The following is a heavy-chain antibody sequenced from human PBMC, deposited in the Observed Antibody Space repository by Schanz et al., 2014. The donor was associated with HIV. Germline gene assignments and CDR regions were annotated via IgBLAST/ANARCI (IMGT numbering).Heavy chain of an antibody. J-gene: IGHJ6*02. Sequence: DVQLLESGGGLVQPGGSLRLSCTVSGFTFSRSAMTWVRQAPGKGLEWVSSIDIAGTLTYFADSVKGRFTISRDNSKSTLYLQMNSLRAEDTAVYYCANSGYCTSGVCYTRGYDTDVWGQGTTVTVSS. D-gene: IGHD2-8*01. CDR2: IDIAGTLT. V-gene: IGHV3-23*03. CDR1: GFTFSRSA. CDR3: ANSGYCTSGVCYTRGYDTDV.